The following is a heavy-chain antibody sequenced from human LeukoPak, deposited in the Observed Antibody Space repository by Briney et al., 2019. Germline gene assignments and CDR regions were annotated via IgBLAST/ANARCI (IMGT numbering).Heavy chain of an antibody. J-gene: IGHJ4*02. CDR3: ARSFSPNYYDLLDY. D-gene: IGHD3-22*01. Sequence: SETLSLTCTVSGGSISTYYWSWIRQPPGKGLEWTGYIYYSGSTNYNPSLKSRVTISLDTSKNQFSLKLNSVTAADTAMYYCARSFSPNYYDLLDYWGQGTLVTVSS. CDR1: GGSISTYY. CDR2: IYYSGST. V-gene: IGHV4-59*01.